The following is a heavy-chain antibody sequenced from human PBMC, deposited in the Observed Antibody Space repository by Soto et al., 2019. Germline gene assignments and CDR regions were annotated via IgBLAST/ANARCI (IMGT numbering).Heavy chain of an antibody. J-gene: IGHJ4*02. V-gene: IGHV3-21*06. CDR1: GFTFTRYS. CDR3: ARESEDLTSNFDY. CDR2: ISSTTNYI. Sequence: GGSLRLSCAASGFTFTRYSMNWVRQAPGKGLEWVSSISSTTNYIYYGDSMKGRFTISRDNAKNSLYLEMNSLRAEDTAVYYCARESEDLTSNFDYWGEGTLVTVSS.